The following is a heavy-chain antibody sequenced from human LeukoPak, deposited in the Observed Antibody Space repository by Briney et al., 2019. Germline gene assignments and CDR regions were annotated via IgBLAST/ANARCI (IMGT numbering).Heavy chain of an antibody. CDR1: GGSISGYY. V-gene: IGHV4-4*09. J-gene: IGHJ4*02. CDR2: IYTSGST. D-gene: IGHD2-15*01. CDR3: ARQMSSGSRSHYFDY. Sequence: SETLSLTCTVSGGSISGYYWSWIRQPPGKGLEWIGYIYTSGSTNYNPSLKSRVTISVDTSKNQFSLKLSSVTAADAAVYYCARQMSSGSRSHYFDYWGQGTLVTVSS.